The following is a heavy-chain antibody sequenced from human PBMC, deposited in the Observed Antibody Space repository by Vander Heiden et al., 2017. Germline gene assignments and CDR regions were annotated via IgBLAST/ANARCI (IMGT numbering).Heavy chain of an antibody. D-gene: IGHD3-3*01. Sequence: EVQLVEYGGGLVKPGGSLRLSCAASGFTFSSYSMSWVRQGPGKGLEWVSSISSRSSYLDYAEPVKVRFTISRDNAKNSLYLQMNSLRAEDTAVYYCAREVRFLEWLPSGGFDPWGQGTLVTVAS. J-gene: IGHJ5*02. V-gene: IGHV3-21*01. CDR1: GFTFSSYS. CDR3: AREVRFLEWLPSGGFDP. CDR2: ISSRSSYL.